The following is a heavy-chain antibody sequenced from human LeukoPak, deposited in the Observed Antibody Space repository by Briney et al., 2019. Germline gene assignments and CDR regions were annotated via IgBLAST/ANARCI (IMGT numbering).Heavy chain of an antibody. V-gene: IGHV4-34*01. CDR2: INHSGST. CDR3: ARHSGFWSGYPFDY. Sequence: SETLSLTCAVYGGSFSGYYWSWIRQPPGKGLEWIGEINHSGSTNYNPSLKSRVTISVDTSKNQFSLKLSSVTAADTAVYYCARHSGFWSGYPFDYWGQGTLVTVSS. CDR1: GGSFSGYY. J-gene: IGHJ4*02. D-gene: IGHD3-3*01.